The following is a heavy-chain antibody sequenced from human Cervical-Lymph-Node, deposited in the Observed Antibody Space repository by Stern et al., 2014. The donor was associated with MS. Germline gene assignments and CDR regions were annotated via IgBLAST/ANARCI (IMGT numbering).Heavy chain of an antibody. D-gene: IGHD3-22*01. V-gene: IGHV3-21*01. J-gene: IGHJ5*02. CDR2: ISNDNRYI. Sequence: EEQLVESGGGLVKPGGSLRLACAASGFTFSSYSMNWVRQAPGKGLAWVASISNDNRYIYHADSVKGRFTISRDNAKNSLYLQMDSLRVEDTAVYYCAKTKVVVLNCFDHWGQGALVTVSS. CDR1: GFTFSSYS. CDR3: AKTKVVVLNCFDH.